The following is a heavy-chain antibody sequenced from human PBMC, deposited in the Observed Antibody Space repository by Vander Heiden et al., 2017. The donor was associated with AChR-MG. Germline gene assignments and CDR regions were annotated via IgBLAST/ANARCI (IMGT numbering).Heavy chain of an antibody. CDR2: IIPIFGTA. Sequence: QVQLVQSGAEVKKPGSSVKVSCKASGGTFSSYAINWVRQAPGQGLEWMGGIIPIFGTANYAKKFQGRVTITADESTSTAYMELSSLRSEETAVYYCAREVDRAYSTLPKNRFDPWGQGTLVTVSS. CDR3: AREVDRAYSTLPKNRFDP. V-gene: IGHV1-69*01. D-gene: IGHD6-13*01. CDR1: GGTFSSYA. J-gene: IGHJ5*02.